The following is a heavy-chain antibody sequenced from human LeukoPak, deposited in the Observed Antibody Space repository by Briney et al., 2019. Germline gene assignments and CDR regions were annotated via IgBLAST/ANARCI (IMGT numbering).Heavy chain of an antibody. J-gene: IGHJ4*02. CDR3: AVTTPASDY. Sequence: SETLSLTCTVSGGSISSYYWSWIRQPPGKGLEWIGYIYYSGSTNYNPSLKSRVTISVDTSKNQFSLKLSSVTAADTAVYYCAVTTPASDYWGQGTLVTVS. V-gene: IGHV4-59*01. CDR2: IYYSGST. CDR1: GGSISSYY. D-gene: IGHD4-17*01.